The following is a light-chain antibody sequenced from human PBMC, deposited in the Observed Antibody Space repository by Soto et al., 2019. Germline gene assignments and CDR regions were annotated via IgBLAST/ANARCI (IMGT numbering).Light chain of an antibody. CDR3: QSYDSSLSGHVV. CDR1: SSNLGSGFD. V-gene: IGLV1-40*01. CDR2: YND. Sequence: QSVLTQPPSVSGAPGQRVTISCTGSSSNLGSGFDVQWYQQLPGTAPKLLIYYNDNRPSGVPDRFSGSKSGTSASLAITGLQADDEXXYYCQSYDSSLSGHVVFGGGTKLTVL. J-gene: IGLJ2*01.